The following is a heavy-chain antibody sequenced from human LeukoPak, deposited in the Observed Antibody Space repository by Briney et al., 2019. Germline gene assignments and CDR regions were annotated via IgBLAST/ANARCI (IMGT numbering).Heavy chain of an antibody. CDR3: GRGDQYFQL. CDR2: TYYKSKSKK. V-gene: IGHV6-1*01. Sequence: SQTLSLTCALSGDSLSNNNVVWDWGRQPPSRGLEWLGRTYYKSKSKKDYAVSVKTRITINPDTSKTQFSLQLNSVTPEDTAVYYCGRGDQYFQLWGQGTLVTVSS. CDR1: GDSLSNNNVV. J-gene: IGHJ1*01.